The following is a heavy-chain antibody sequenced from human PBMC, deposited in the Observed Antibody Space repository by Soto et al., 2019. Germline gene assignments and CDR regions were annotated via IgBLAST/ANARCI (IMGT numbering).Heavy chain of an antibody. CDR1: GFTFSSYA. CDR2: ISYDGSNK. J-gene: IGHJ6*02. V-gene: IGHV3-30-3*01. Sequence: VQLVESGGGVVQPGRSLRLSCAASGFTFSSYAMHWVRQAPGKELEWVAVISYDGSNKYYADSVKGRFTISRDNSKNTLYLQMNSLRAEDTAVYYCARRQSTRDTAMAYGMDVWGQWTTVTVSS. CDR3: ARRQSTRDTAMAYGMDV. D-gene: IGHD5-18*01.